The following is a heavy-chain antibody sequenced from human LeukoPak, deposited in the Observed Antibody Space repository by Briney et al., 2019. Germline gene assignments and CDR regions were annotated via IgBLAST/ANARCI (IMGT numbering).Heavy chain of an antibody. CDR2: IIPIFGTA. V-gene: IGHV1-69*13. CDR1: GYTFTSYD. J-gene: IGHJ3*02. D-gene: IGHD3-3*01. Sequence: ASVKVSCKASGYTFTSYDINWVRQATGQGLEWMGGIIPIFGTANYAQKFQGRVTITADESTSTAYMGLSSLRSEDTAVYYCARDSLRITIFGVVSRQHDAFDIWGQGTMVTVSS. CDR3: ARDSLRITIFGVVSRQHDAFDI.